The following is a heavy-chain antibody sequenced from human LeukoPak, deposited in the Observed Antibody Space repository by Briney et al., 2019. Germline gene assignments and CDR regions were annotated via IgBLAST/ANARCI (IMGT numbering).Heavy chain of an antibody. V-gene: IGHV3-74*01. CDR2: INTDETIT. CDR1: GFTFSSYW. D-gene: IGHD3-22*01. CDR3: ARATYYYDSSGYRAVYYFDY. Sequence: GGSLRLSCAASGFTFSSYWMHWVRQAPGKGLVWVSRINTDETITTYADSVKGRFTISRDNAKNTLYLQTNSLRAEDTAVYYCARATYYYDSSGYRAVYYFDYWGQGTLVTVSS. J-gene: IGHJ4*02.